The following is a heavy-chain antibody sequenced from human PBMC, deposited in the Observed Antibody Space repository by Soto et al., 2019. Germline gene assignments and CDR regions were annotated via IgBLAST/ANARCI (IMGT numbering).Heavy chain of an antibody. CDR1: GYTFTSYG. Sequence: ASVKVSCKASGYTFTSYGISWVRQAPGQGLEWMGWISAYNGNTNYAQKLQGRVTMTTDTSTSTAYMELRSLISDDTAVYYCARRNLGYCSGGSCHTSGMDVWGKGTTVTVSS. CDR3: ARRNLGYCSGGSCHTSGMDV. D-gene: IGHD2-15*01. J-gene: IGHJ6*04. V-gene: IGHV1-18*01. CDR2: ISAYNGNT.